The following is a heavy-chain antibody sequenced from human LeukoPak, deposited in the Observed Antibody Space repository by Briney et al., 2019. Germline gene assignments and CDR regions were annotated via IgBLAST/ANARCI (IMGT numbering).Heavy chain of an antibody. J-gene: IGHJ5*02. CDR1: GGSISSYY. Sequence: SETLSLTCTVSGGSISSYYWSWIRQPPGKGLEWIGYIYYSGSTNYNPSLKSRVTVSVDTSKNQFSLKLSSVTAADTAVYYCARNGGGLGAAVFFDPWGQGTLVTVSS. D-gene: IGHD2-15*01. V-gene: IGHV4-59*12. CDR2: IYYSGST. CDR3: ARNGGGLGAAVFFDP.